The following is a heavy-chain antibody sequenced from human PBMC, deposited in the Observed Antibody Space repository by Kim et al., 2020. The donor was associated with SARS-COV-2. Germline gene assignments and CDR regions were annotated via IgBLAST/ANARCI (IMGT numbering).Heavy chain of an antibody. D-gene: IGHD1-26*01. CDR1: GLTFSSYA. CDR3: AKAQWELLPGTFDY. CDR2: ISGSGGTT. Sequence: GGSLRLSCAASGLTFSSYAMSWVRQAPGKGLEWVSAISGSGGTTYYADSVKGRFTISRDNSKNTLYLQMNSLRAEDTAVYYCAKAQWELLPGTFDYWGQGTLVTVSS. J-gene: IGHJ4*02. V-gene: IGHV3-23*01.